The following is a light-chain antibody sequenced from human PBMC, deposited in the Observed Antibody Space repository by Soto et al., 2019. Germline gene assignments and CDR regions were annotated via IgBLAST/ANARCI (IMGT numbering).Light chain of an antibody. J-gene: IGKJ2*01. V-gene: IGKV1-39*01. Sequence: DIQMTQSPSSLSASVGDRVTITCRASQSISSYLNWYQQKPGKAPKLLIYAASSLQSGVPSRFSGSGSGTDFTLTISNLQPEDIATYYCQQSYSTPYTLGQGTKLEIK. CDR1: QSISSY. CDR3: QQSYSTPYT. CDR2: AAS.